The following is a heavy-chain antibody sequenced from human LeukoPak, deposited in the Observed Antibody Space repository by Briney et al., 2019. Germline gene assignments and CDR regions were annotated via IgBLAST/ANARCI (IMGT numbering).Heavy chain of an antibody. J-gene: IGHJ3*02. CDR3: ARDVPYYYESSGYYSLGFDI. D-gene: IGHD3-22*01. Sequence: GGSLRLSCAASGFTFSNYSMNWVRQAPGKGLEWVSSISSSSSYIYYADSVKGRFTISRDNAKNSLYLQMNSLRAEDTAVYYCARDVPYYYESSGYYSLGFDIWGQGTMVTVSS. CDR1: GFTFSNYS. CDR2: ISSSSSYI. V-gene: IGHV3-21*01.